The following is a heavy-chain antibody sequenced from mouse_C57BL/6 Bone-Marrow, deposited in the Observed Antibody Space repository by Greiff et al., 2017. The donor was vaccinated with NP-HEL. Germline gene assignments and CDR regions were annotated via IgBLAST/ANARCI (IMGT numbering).Heavy chain of an antibody. CDR2: IYPRDGST. J-gene: IGHJ4*01. D-gene: IGHD2-3*01. CDR3: AREGYSYAMDY. V-gene: IGHV1-85*01. CDR1: GYTFTSYD. Sequence: VQLKESGPELVKPGASVKLSCKASGYTFTSYDINWVKQRPGQGLEWIGWIYPRDGSTKYNEKFKGKATLTVDTSSSTAYMELHSLTSEDSAVYFCAREGYSYAMDYWGQGTSVTVSS.